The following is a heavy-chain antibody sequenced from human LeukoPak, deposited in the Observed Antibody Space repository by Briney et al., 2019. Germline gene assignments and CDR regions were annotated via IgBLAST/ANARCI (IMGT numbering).Heavy chain of an antibody. V-gene: IGHV3-21*01. CDR2: ISSSSSYI. CDR1: GVIFSSYS. J-gene: IGHJ4*02. Sequence: GGSLRLSCAASGVIFSSYSMNWVRQAPGKGLEWVSSISSSSSYIYYADSVKGRFTISRDNAKNSLYLQMNSLRAEDTAVYYCARSEVSGDFDYWGQGTLVTVSS. D-gene: IGHD1-26*01. CDR3: ARSEVSGDFDY.